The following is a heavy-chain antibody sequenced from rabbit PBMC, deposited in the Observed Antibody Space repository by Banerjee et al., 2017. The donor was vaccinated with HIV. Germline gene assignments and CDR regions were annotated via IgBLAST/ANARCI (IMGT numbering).Heavy chain of an antibody. V-gene: IGHV1S45*01. CDR2: INYGGST. CDR3: VRVHYIYGYDGYAYALFNL. J-gene: IGHJ4*01. Sequence: QEQLEESGGDLVKPEGSLTLTCTASGFSFSNNYVMCWVRQAPGKGLEYIGHINYGGSTYYASWANGRFTISRSTSLNTVTLQMTSLTAADTATYFCVRVHYIYGYDGYAYALFNLWGPGTLVTVS. CDR1: GFSFSNNYV. D-gene: IGHD6-1*01.